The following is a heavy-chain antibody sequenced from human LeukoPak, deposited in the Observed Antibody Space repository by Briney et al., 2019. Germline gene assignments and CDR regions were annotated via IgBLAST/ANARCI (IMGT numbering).Heavy chain of an antibody. D-gene: IGHD3-10*01. CDR3: ARGLAGVRPGGFDP. Sequence: ASVKVSCKASGYTFTGYYMHWVRQAPGQGLEWMGWINPNSGGTNYAQKFQGRVTMTRNTSIGTAYMELSSLRSEDTAVYYCARGLAGVRPGGFDPWGQGTLVTVSS. CDR1: GYTFTGYY. V-gene: IGHV1-2*02. CDR2: INPNSGGT. J-gene: IGHJ5*02.